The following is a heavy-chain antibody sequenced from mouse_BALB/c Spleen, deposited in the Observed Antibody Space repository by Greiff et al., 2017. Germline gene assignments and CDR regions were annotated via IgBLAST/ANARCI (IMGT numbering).Heavy chain of an antibody. J-gene: IGHJ3*01. CDR2: ISSGGGST. CDR1: GFAFSSYD. Sequence: EVKLVESGGGLVKPGGSLKLSCAASGFAFSSYDMSWVRQTPEKRLEWVAYISSGGGSTYYPDTVKGRFPISRDNAKNTLYLQMSSLKSEDTAMYYWARHYYSSRILFAYWGQGTLVPVSA. D-gene: IGHD1-1*01. V-gene: IGHV5-12-1*01. CDR3: ARHYYSSRILFAY.